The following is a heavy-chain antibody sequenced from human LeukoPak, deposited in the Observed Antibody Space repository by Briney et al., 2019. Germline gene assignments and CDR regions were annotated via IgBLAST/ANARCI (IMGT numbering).Heavy chain of an antibody. V-gene: IGHV1-18*01. CDR1: GYTFTSYG. CDR3: ATGPANFDY. J-gene: IGHJ4*02. CDR2: ISAYNGNT. Sequence: GASVKVSCKAPGYTFTSYGISWVRQAPGQGLEWMGWISAYNGNTNYAQKFQGRVTMTEDTSTDTAYMELSSLRSEDTAVYYCATGPANFDYWGQGTLVTVSS.